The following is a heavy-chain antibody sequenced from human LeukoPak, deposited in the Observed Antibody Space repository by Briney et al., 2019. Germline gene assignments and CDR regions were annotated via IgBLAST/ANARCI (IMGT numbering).Heavy chain of an antibody. CDR2: IRYDGSNR. CDR3: ANDRVPAVWFGEVPEY. Sequence: GGSLRLSCSASEFTLSSFGMHWVRQAPGKGLEWMSFIRYDGSNRYYADSVKGRFTISRDNSKNTLYLQMNSLRVEDTAVYYCANDRVPAVWFGEVPEYWGQGTLVTVPS. CDR1: EFTLSSFG. V-gene: IGHV3-30*02. D-gene: IGHD3-10*01. J-gene: IGHJ4*02.